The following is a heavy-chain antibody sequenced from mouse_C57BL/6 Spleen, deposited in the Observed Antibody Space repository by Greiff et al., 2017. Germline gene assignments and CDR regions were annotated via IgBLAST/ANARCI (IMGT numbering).Heavy chain of an antibody. CDR3: ARKVVAEGYFDY. J-gene: IGHJ2*01. D-gene: IGHD1-1*01. V-gene: IGHV1-7*01. CDR2: INPSSGYT. CDR1: GYTFTSYW. Sequence: QVQLKQSGAELAKPGASVKLSCKASGYTFTSYWMHWVKQRPGKGLEWIGYINPSSGYTKYNQKFKDKATLTADKSSSTAYMQLSSLTYEGSAVYYCARKVVAEGYFDYWGQGTTLTVSS.